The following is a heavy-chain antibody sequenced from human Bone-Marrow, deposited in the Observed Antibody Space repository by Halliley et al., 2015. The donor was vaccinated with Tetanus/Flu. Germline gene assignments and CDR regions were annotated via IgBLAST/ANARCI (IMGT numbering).Heavy chain of an antibody. J-gene: IGHJ6*02. V-gene: IGHV3-13*05. CDR3: ARDIHGLDV. Sequence: KGLEWVSAINPDGAPSDPGSVKGRFTISRENAKNSLFLQMNSLRAEDTAVYYCARDIHGLDVWGQGTTVTVSS. CDR2: INPDGAP.